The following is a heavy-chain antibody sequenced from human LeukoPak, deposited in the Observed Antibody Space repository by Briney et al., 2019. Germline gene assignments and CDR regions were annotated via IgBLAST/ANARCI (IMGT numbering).Heavy chain of an antibody. D-gene: IGHD5-24*01. J-gene: IGHJ4*02. V-gene: IGHV4-59*08. CDR3: ARAPGGSQRCFDY. CDR1: GGSISSYY. CDR2: IYYSGST. Sequence: SETLSLTCTVSGGSISSYYWSWIRQPPGKGLEWIGYIYYSGSTNYNPSLKSRVTISVDTSKNQFSLKLSSVTAADTAVYYCARAPGGSQRCFDYWGQGTLVTVSS.